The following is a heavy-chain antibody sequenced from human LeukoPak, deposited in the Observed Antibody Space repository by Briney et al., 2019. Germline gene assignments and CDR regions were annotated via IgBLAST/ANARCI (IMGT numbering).Heavy chain of an antibody. J-gene: IGHJ4*02. CDR1: GFTFSSYS. CDR3: ARDGLRIQLWSSVPDY. CDR2: ISSSSSYI. Sequence: GGSLRLSCAASGFTFSSYSMNWVRQAPGKGLEWVSSISSSSSYIYYADSVKGRFTISRDNAKNSLYLQMNSLRADDTAVYYCARDGLRIQLWSSVPDYWGQGTLVTVSS. D-gene: IGHD5-18*01. V-gene: IGHV3-21*01.